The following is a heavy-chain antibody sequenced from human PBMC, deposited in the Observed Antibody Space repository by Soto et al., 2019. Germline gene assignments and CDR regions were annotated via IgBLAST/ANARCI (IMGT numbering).Heavy chain of an antibody. D-gene: IGHD2-21*02. CDR2: IYPGDSET. V-gene: IGHV5-51*01. Sequence: EVQLVRSGAEVKKPGESLKISCKGSGYSFTSYHIVWVRQMPGKGLEWMGIIYPGDSETRYSPSLQGQVTMSADKSTSTAYLQGSSLKASDTAMYYCARRSYCDGDCTRRPYDYYGMDVWGQGTTVTVSS. CDR1: GYSFTSYH. CDR3: ARRSYCDGDCTRRPYDYYGMDV. J-gene: IGHJ6*02.